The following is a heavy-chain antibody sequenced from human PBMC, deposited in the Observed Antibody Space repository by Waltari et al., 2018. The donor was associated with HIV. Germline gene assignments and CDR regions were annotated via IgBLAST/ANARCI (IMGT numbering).Heavy chain of an antibody. CDR1: GGSISSSSYY. CDR2: IYYSGST. J-gene: IGHJ4*02. V-gene: IGHV4-39*07. D-gene: IGHD2-15*01. CDR3: ARERYCSGGSCPFDY. Sequence: QLQLQESGPGLVKPSETLSLTCTVSGGSISSSSYYWGWIRQSPGKGLEWIGSIYYSGSTYYNPSLKSRVTISVDTSKNQFSLELSSVTAADTAVYYCARERYCSGGSCPFDYWGQGTLVTVSS.